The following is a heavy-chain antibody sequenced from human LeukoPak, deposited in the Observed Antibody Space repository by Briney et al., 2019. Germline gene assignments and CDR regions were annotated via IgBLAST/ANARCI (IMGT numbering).Heavy chain of an antibody. CDR1: GFTISSNY. CDR3: ARGTGVSGGWYYFDY. D-gene: IGHD1-14*01. J-gene: IGHJ4*02. V-gene: IGHV3-66*01. Sequence: GGSLRLSCAASGFTISSNYMNWLRQAPGKGLEWVSVIYSGGDTYYADSVKGRFTISRDNSKSALFLQMNSLRAEDTAVYYCARGTGVSGGWYYFDYWGQGTPVTVSS. CDR2: IYSGGDT.